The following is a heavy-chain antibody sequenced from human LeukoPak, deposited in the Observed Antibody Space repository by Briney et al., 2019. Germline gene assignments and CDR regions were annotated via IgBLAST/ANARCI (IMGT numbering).Heavy chain of an antibody. CDR3: AIRYSSSWYVGFFDP. CDR1: GASIRNYY. D-gene: IGHD6-13*01. Sequence: PSETLSLTCTVSGASIRNYYWSWIRQSPGKGLEWIGYIYYSGSTNYNPSLESRVAMSVDTSKNQFSLRLSSVTAADTAIYYCAIRYSSSWYVGFFDPWGQGTL. J-gene: IGHJ5*02. CDR2: IYYSGST. V-gene: IGHV4-59*08.